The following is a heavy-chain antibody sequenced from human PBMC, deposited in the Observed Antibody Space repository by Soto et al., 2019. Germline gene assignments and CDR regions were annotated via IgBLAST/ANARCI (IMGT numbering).Heavy chain of an antibody. CDR2: INHSGST. Sequence: SQTLSLTCAVYGGSFSGYYWSWIRQPPGKGLEWIGEINHSGSTNYNPSLKSRVTISVDTSKNQFSLKLSSVTAADTAVYYCARGRKWLRLPAYYYYYYMDVWGKGTTVTVSS. D-gene: IGHD5-12*01. CDR1: GGSFSGYY. CDR3: ARGRKWLRLPAYYYYYYMDV. V-gene: IGHV4-34*01. J-gene: IGHJ6*03.